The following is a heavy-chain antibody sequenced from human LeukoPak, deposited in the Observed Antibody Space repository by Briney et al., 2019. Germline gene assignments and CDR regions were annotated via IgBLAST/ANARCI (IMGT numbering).Heavy chain of an antibody. D-gene: IGHD3-16*01. J-gene: IGHJ4*02. V-gene: IGHV3-30-3*01. CDR2: ISYDGSNK. CDR3: AREGNITDSFDY. CDR1: GFTFSSYA. Sequence: PGGSLRLSCAASGFTFSSYAMHWVRQAPGKGLEWVAGISYDGSNKYYADSVKGRFTISRDNSKNTLYLQMNSLRAEDTAVYYCAREGNITDSFDYWGQGTLVTVSS.